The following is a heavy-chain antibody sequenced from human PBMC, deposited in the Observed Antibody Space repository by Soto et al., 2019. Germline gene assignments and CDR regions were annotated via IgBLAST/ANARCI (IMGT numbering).Heavy chain of an antibody. Sequence: EVQLVESGGGLVQPGGSLRLSCAASGFTFSSYWMHWVRQAPGKGLVWVSRINSDGSSTSYADSVKGRFTISRDNAKNTLYLQMNSLRAEDTAVYYCARGGTDCHNYCGGEFPSDYWGQGTLVTVSS. CDR2: INSDGSST. CDR3: ARGGTDCHNYCGGEFPSDY. V-gene: IGHV3-74*01. CDR1: GFTFSSYW. J-gene: IGHJ4*02. D-gene: IGHD2-21*01.